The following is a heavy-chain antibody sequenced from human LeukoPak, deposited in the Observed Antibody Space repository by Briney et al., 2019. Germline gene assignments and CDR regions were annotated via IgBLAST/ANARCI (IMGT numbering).Heavy chain of an antibody. CDR2: IYYSGST. D-gene: IGHD2-8*01. CDR3: ARGVFTSEVYYYYYMDV. CDR1: GGSISSSSYY. J-gene: IGHJ6*03. Sequence: PSETLSLTCTVSGGSISSSSYYWGWIRQPPGKGLEWIGSIYYSGSTYYNPSLKSRVTIPVDTSKNQFSLKLSSVTAADTAVYYCARGVFTSEVYYYYYMDVWGKGTTVTVSS. V-gene: IGHV4-39*07.